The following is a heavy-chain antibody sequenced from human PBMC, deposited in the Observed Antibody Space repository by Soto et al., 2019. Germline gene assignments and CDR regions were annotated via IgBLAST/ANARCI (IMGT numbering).Heavy chain of an antibody. CDR2: IYDSGST. CDR3: ARAQPFEFHNWFDP. D-gene: IGHD3-10*01. J-gene: IGHJ5*02. Sequence: QVQLQESGPGLVKSSETLSLTCTVTGGSISSYYWSWIRQPPGKGLEWIGHIYDSGSTNYNPSLESRVTISLDTSTNQFSLKFSSVTAADTAVYYCARAQPFEFHNWFDPWGQGTLVSVSA. V-gene: IGHV4-59*13. CDR1: GGSISSYY.